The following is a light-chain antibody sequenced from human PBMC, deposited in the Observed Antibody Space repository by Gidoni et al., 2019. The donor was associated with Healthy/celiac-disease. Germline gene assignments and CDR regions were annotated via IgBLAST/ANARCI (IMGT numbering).Light chain of an antibody. CDR2: GAS. J-gene: IGKJ2*01. Sequence: EIVMTQSPAPLSVSPGEIATLSCRASQSVSSNLAWYQQKPGQAHRLLIYGASTRAPGIPARFSGSGYGTEFTLTISSLQSEDFAVYYCQKYNNWPPYTLGQXTKLEIK. CDR1: QSVSSN. CDR3: QKYNNWPPYT. V-gene: IGKV3-15*01.